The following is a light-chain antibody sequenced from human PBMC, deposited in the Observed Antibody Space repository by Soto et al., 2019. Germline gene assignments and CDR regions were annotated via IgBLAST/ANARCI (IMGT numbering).Light chain of an antibody. CDR3: QQYGILWT. J-gene: IGKJ1*01. CDR2: GTS. CDR1: QSVSSSH. Sequence: EIVLTQSPGTLSLSPGERATLSCRASQSVSSSHLAWYQQRLGQAPRLLIYGTSDRATGIPDRFSGSRSGTDFTLTITRLEPEDFAVYYCQQYGILWTFGQGTKVDI. V-gene: IGKV3-20*01.